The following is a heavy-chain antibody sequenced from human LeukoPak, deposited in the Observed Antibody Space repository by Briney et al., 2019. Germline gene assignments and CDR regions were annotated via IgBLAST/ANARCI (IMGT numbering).Heavy chain of an antibody. D-gene: IGHD3-22*01. CDR2: ISSSSSTI. V-gene: IGHV3-48*01. J-gene: IGHJ4*03. CDR3: ARGSYYDSSGYYYPPSNFDY. CDR1: GFTFSSYS. Sequence: GGSLRLSCAASGFTFSSYSMNWVRQAPGKGLEWVSYISSSSSTIYYADSVKGRFTISRDNAKNSLYLQMNSLRAEDTAVYYCARGSYYDSSGYYYPPSNFDYWGQGTMVTVSS.